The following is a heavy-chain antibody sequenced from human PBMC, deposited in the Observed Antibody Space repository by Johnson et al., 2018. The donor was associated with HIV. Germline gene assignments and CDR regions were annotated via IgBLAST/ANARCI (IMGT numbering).Heavy chain of an antibody. CDR1: GFTFSSSG. CDR2: ISYDGSNK. J-gene: IGHJ3*02. CDR3: AREGFWGSGSYYNPDAFDI. Sequence: QVQLVESGGGVVQPGRSLRLSCAASGFTFSSSGMHWVRQAPGKGLEWVAVISYDGSNKYYADSVKGRFTISRDNSKNTLYLQMNSLRAEDTAVYYCAREGFWGSGSYYNPDAFDIWGQGTMVTVSS. V-gene: IGHV3-30*03. D-gene: IGHD3-10*01.